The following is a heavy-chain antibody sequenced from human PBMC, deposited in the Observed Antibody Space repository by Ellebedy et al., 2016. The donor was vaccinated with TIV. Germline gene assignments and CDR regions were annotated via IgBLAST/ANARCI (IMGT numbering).Heavy chain of an antibody. Sequence: GGSLRLXXAASGFTFSSYAMHWVRQAPGKGLEWVAVISYDGSNKYYADSVKGRFTISRDNSKNTLYLQMNSLRAEDTAVYYCARGGSSSSGYWGQGTLVTVSS. CDR2: ISYDGSNK. CDR3: ARGGSSSSGY. V-gene: IGHV3-30-3*01. D-gene: IGHD6-6*01. J-gene: IGHJ4*02. CDR1: GFTFSSYA.